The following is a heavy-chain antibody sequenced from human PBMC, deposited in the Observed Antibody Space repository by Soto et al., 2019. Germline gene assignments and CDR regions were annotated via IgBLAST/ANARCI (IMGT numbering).Heavy chain of an antibody. D-gene: IGHD2-15*01. CDR1: GGSIRNVY. CDR2: IFHSGNA. CDR3: ARAHAPTLPFDS. J-gene: IGHJ4*01. V-gene: IGHV4-59*01. Sequence: SETLSLTCSVSGGSIRNVYWSWIRQSPGKRLEWIGFIFHSGNAKYNPSLKSRVTMSIDTSRDQISLSLDSVTAADTAIYFCARAHAPTLPFDSWGQGTLVTVSS.